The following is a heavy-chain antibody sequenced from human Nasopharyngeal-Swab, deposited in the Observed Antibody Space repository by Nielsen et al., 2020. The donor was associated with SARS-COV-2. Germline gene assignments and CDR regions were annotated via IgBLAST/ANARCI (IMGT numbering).Heavy chain of an antibody. CDR1: GGSFSGYY. CDR3: ARDTPPTNYYGSGSSQPYYYYGMDV. D-gene: IGHD3-10*01. V-gene: IGHV4-34*01. CDR2: INHSGST. J-gene: IGHJ6*02. Sequence: SETLSLTCAVYGGSFSGYYWSWIRQPPGKGPEWIGEINHSGSTNYNPSLKSRVTISVDTSKNQFSLKLSSVTAADTAVYYCARDTPPTNYYGSGSSQPYYYYGMDVWGQGTTVTVSS.